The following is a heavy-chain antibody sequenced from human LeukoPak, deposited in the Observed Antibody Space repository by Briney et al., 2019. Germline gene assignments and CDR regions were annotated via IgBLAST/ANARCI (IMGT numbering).Heavy chain of an antibody. CDR3: ARQTGTYDLDY. CDR1: GFTFSNYG. V-gene: IGHV3-33*01. D-gene: IGHD3-10*01. CDR2: IWHDGSNQ. J-gene: IGHJ4*02. Sequence: LSGGSLRLSCAASGFTFSNYGMHWLRQAPGKGLEWVAVIWHDGSNQYYADSVKGRFTISRDNSKDTLYLQMNSLRVEDTAVYYCARQTGTYDLDYWGQGTLVTVSS.